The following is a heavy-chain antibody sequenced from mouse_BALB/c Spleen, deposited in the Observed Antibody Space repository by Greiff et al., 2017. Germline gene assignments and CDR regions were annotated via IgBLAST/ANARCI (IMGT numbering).Heavy chain of an antibody. V-gene: IGHV5-12-1*01. CDR1: GFAFSSYD. Sequence: EVQVVESGGGLVKPGGSLKLSCAASGFAFSSYDMSWVRQTPEKRLEWVAYISSGGGSTYYPDTVKGRFTISRDNAKNTLYLQMSSLKSEDTAMYYCARRVLPFDYWGQGTTLTVSS. J-gene: IGHJ2*01. CDR3: ARRVLPFDY. CDR2: ISSGGGST. D-gene: IGHD1-1*01.